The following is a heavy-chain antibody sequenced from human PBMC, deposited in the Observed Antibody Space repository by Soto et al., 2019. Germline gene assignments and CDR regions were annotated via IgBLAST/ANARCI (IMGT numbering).Heavy chain of an antibody. D-gene: IGHD3-22*01. Sequence: GASVKVSCKASGYTFTGYYMHWVRQAPGQGLEWMGWINPNSGGTNYAQKFQGRVTMTRDTSISTAYMELSRLSSDDTGVSYCETDYYDSSGPTPYWGQGTLVTVSS. CDR1: GYTFTGYY. CDR2: INPNSGGT. V-gene: IGHV1-2*02. J-gene: IGHJ4*02. CDR3: ETDYYDSSGPTPY.